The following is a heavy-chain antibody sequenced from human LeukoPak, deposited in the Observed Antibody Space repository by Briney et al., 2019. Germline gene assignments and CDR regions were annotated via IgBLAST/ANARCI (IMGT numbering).Heavy chain of an antibody. V-gene: IGHV3-74*01. J-gene: IGHJ5*02. CDR2: ITGDGSDI. CDR3: ARDAYTTTSNWLDP. D-gene: IGHD4-17*01. Sequence: PGGSLRLSCEASGFTLNKYWMHWVRQAPGKGLVWVSRITGDGSDIAYADSVKGRFTVSRDDAKNTLFLQMNSLRVEDTAIHYCARDAYTTTSNWLDPWGQGTLVTVSS. CDR1: GFTLNKYW.